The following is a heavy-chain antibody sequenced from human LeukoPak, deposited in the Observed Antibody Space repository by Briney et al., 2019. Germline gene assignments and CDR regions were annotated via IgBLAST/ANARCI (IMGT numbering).Heavy chain of an antibody. CDR3: ARDQGFGSSFDY. J-gene: IGHJ4*02. D-gene: IGHD3-10*01. V-gene: IGHV4-39*07. CDR2: IYYSGST. Sequence: TSETLSLTCTVSGGSISSSSYYWGWIRQPPGKGLEWIGSIYYSGSTYYNPSLKSRVTISVDTSKNQFSLKLSSVTAADTAVYYCARDQGFGSSFDYWGQGTLVTVSS. CDR1: GGSISSSSYY.